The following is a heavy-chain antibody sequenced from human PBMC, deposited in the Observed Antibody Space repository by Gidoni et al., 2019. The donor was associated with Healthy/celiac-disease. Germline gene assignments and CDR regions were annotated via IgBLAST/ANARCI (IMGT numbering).Heavy chain of an antibody. J-gene: IGHJ4*02. Sequence: QLQLQESGPVLVKPSETLSLTCTVSGGSISSSSYYWGWIGQPPGKGLEWIGSISYSGSTYYNPSLKRRVTIAVDTSKNQFSLKLSSVTAADTAGYYCAREKWLLPYYFDYWGQGTLVTVSS. CDR2: ISYSGST. V-gene: IGHV4-39*02. CDR3: AREKWLLPYYFDY. CDR1: GGSISSSSYY. D-gene: IGHD3-22*01.